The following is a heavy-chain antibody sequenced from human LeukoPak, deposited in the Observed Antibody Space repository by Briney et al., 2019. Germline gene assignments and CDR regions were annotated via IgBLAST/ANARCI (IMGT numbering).Heavy chain of an antibody. CDR2: IYPGGNT. D-gene: IGHD2-2*01. V-gene: IGHV3-53*01. J-gene: IGHJ4*02. Sequence: SGGSLRLSCAASGFTVSSNYMSWVRQAPGKGLEWLSVIYPGGNTYYLDSALDSVKGRFTISRDNSKNTLYLQMNSLRVEDTAVYYCARVLVVPNSADYLDYWGRGALVTVSS. CDR1: GFTVSSNY. CDR3: ARVLVVPNSADYLDY.